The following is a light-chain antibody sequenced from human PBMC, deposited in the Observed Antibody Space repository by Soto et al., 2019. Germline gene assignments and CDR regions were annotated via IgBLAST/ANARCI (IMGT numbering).Light chain of an antibody. V-gene: IGKV1-5*01. Sequence: EIEMTQSPSTLSASVGDRATITCRASQSINSWLAWYQQKPGKAPKLLIYGASSWESGVPSRFSGSGSVSEFTLTIDSLQSDDFAAYYCQQYSNSSPTFGQGTKLEIK. CDR3: QQYSNSSPT. CDR1: QSINSW. CDR2: GAS. J-gene: IGKJ2*01.